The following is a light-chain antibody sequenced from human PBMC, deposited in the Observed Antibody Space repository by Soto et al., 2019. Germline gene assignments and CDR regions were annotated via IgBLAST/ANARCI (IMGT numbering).Light chain of an antibody. V-gene: IGLV2-14*01. J-gene: IGLJ1*01. CDR2: DVS. CDR3: SSSNPGSTPYV. CDR1: SGDIGAYNF. Sequence: QSVLTQPASVSGSPGQSITISCTGTSGDIGAYNFVSWYQQHPDKAPKLMIYDVSRRPSGVSDRFSGSESGSTASLTISGLQVEDEADYYCSSSNPGSTPYVFGSGTKLTVL.